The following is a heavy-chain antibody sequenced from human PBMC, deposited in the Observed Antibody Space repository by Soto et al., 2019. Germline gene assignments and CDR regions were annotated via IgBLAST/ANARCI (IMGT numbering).Heavy chain of an antibody. V-gene: IGHV4-39*01. CDR1: GGSISSSSYY. D-gene: IGHD1-26*01. J-gene: IGHJ4*02. Sequence: SETLSLTCTVSGGSISSSSYYWGWIRQPPGKGLEWIGSIYYSGSTYYNPSLKSRVTISVDTSKNQFSLKLSSVTAADTAVYYCARHVGELAYFDYWGQGTLVTSPQ. CDR2: IYYSGST. CDR3: ARHVGELAYFDY.